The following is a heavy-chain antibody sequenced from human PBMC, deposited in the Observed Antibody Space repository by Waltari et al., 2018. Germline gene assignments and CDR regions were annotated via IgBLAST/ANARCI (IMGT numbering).Heavy chain of an antibody. D-gene: IGHD2-15*01. CDR2: IYYSGST. CDR1: GGSISSGGYY. V-gene: IGHV4-31*03. Sequence: QVQLQESGPGLVKPSQTLSLTCTVPGGSISSGGYYWSWIRQHPGKGLEWIWYIYYSGSTYYNPSLKSRVTISVDTSKNQFSLKLSSVTAADTAVYYCARGDGGSDPFDYWGQGTLFTVSS. J-gene: IGHJ4*02. CDR3: ARGDGGSDPFDY.